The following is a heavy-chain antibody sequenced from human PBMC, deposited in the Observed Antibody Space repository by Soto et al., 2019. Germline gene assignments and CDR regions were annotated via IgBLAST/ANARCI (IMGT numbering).Heavy chain of an antibody. CDR1: GASISSSHYY. D-gene: IGHD3-22*01. J-gene: IGHJ4*02. Sequence: SETLSLTCTVSGASISSSHYYWAWIRQPPGKGLEWIGSFYYSGSTYYKPSLKSRVSISVDTSKNQFSLKLSSVTAADTAVYYCARPIEGGSSGYYNWGQGTLVTVSS. CDR2: FYYSGST. V-gene: IGHV4-39*01. CDR3: ARPIEGGSSGYYN.